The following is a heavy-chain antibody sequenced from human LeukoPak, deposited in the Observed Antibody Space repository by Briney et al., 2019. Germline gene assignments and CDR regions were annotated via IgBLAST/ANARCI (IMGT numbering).Heavy chain of an antibody. CDR2: IYYSGST. CDR1: GGSISSSSYY. D-gene: IGHD3-22*01. Sequence: KPSETLSLTCTVSGGSISSSSYYWGWIRQPPGKGLEWIGGIYYSGSTYYNPSLKSRVTISVDTSKNQFSLKLSSVTAADTAVYYCASWDSSGYYFFAWGRGTLVTVSS. J-gene: IGHJ4*02. CDR3: ASWDSSGYYFFA. V-gene: IGHV4-39*01.